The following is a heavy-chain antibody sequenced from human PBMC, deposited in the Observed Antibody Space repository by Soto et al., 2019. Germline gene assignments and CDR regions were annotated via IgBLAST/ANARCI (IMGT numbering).Heavy chain of an antibody. CDR2: ISAYNGNT. CDR3: ARTEQGYYDILTGYYFFDY. Sequence: ASVKVSCKASGYTFTSYGISWVRQAPGQGLEWMGWISAYNGNTNYAQKLQGRVTMTTDTSTSTVYMGLRSLRSDDTAVYYCARTEQGYYDILTGYYFFDYWGQGTLVTVSS. J-gene: IGHJ4*02. CDR1: GYTFTSYG. D-gene: IGHD3-9*01. V-gene: IGHV1-18*01.